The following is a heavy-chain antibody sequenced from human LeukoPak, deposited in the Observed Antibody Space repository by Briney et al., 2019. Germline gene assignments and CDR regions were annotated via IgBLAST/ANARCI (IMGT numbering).Heavy chain of an antibody. CDR3: ARDGYNLRRFDY. D-gene: IGHD5-24*01. CDR2: ISGSGDST. J-gene: IGHJ4*02. CDR1: GFTFSNHG. V-gene: IGHV3-21*01. Sequence: GGTLRLSCAASGFTFSNHGMNWVRQAPGKGLEWVSSISGSGDSTDHADSVKGRFTISRDNAKNSLYLQMNSLRAEDTAVYYCARDGYNLRRFDYWGQGTLVTVSS.